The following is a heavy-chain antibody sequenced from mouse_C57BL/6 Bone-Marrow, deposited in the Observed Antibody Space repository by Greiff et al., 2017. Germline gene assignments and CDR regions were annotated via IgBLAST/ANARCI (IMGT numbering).Heavy chain of an antibody. J-gene: IGHJ4*01. V-gene: IGHV2-2*01. D-gene: IGHD4-1*01. CDR2: IWSGGST. Sequence: VKLVESGPGLVQPSQSLSITCTVSGFSFTSYGVHWVRQSPGKGLEWLGVIWSGGSTDYNAAFISRLSISKDNSKCQVFFKMNSLQADDTAIYYCARKILGRCYYAMDYWGQGTSVTVSS. CDR3: ARKILGRCYYAMDY. CDR1: GFSFTSYG.